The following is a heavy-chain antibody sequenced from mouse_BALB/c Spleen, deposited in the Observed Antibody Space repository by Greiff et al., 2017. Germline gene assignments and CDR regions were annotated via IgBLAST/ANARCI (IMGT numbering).Heavy chain of an antibody. V-gene: IGHV5-9-4*01. CDR1: GFTFSSYA. CDR2: ISSGGSYT. Sequence: EVMLVESGGGLVKPGGSLKLSCAASGFTFSSYAMSWVRQSPEKRLEWVAEISSGGSYTYYPDTVTGRFTISRDNAKNTLYLEMSSLRSEDTAMYYCARDGLLRLRSAMDYWGQGTSVTVSS. D-gene: IGHD1-2*01. CDR3: ARDGLLRLRSAMDY. J-gene: IGHJ4*01.